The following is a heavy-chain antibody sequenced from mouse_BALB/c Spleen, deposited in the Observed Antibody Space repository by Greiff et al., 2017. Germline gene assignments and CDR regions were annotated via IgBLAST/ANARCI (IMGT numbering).Heavy chain of an antibody. CDR3: ARGRYDPDYFDY. CDR1: GFTFSSYC. V-gene: IGHV5-6-3*01. CDR2: INSNGGST. Sequence: EVKVVESGGGLVQPGGSLKLSCAASGFTFSSYCMSWVRQTPDKRLELVATINSNGGSTYYPDSVKGRITISRDNAKNTLYLQLRSLKSEDTAMYYCARGRYDPDYFDYWGQGTTLTVSS. D-gene: IGHD2-3*01. J-gene: IGHJ2*01.